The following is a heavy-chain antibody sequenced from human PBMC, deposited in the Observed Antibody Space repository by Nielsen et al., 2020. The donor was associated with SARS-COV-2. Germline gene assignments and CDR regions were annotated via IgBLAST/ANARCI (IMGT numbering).Heavy chain of an antibody. J-gene: IGHJ4*02. V-gene: IGHV3-7*03. CDR1: GFTFSDYW. Sequence: GESLKISCAASGFTFSDYWMSWVRQAPGKGPEWVANIHQDGGETRYADSVKGRFTISRDNAKNSLYLQMNSLRAEDTALYYCAKDGHSSGWYGAPDYWGQGTLVTVSS. CDR2: IHQDGGET. D-gene: IGHD6-19*01. CDR3: AKDGHSSGWYGAPDY.